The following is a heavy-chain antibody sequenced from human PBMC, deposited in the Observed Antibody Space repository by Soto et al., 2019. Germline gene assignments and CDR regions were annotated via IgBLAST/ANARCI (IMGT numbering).Heavy chain of an antibody. CDR3: ARDNTMYYDFWSGYSFDP. Sequence: PGGSLRLSCAASGFTVSSYWMSWVRQAPGKGLEWVANIKQDGSEKYYVDSVKGRFTISRDNAKNSLYLQMNSLRAEDTAVYYCARDNTMYYDFWSGYSFDPWGQGTLVTVSS. CDR2: IKQDGSEK. V-gene: IGHV3-7*01. J-gene: IGHJ5*02. CDR1: GFTVSSYW. D-gene: IGHD3-3*01.